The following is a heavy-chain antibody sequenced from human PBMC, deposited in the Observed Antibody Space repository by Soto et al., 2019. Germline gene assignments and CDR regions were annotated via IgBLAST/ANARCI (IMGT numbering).Heavy chain of an antibody. CDR3: ARGQGSYGHFDVLNWFDT. CDR1: GYTFTSYG. J-gene: IGHJ5*02. Sequence: ASVKVSCKASGYTFTSYGISWVRQAPGQGLEWMGWISAYNGNTNYAQKLQGRVTMTTDTSTSTAYMELRSPRSDDTAVYYRARGQGSYGHFDVLNWFDTWGQETLLTVSS. D-gene: IGHD5-18*01. V-gene: IGHV1-18*01. CDR2: ISAYNGNT.